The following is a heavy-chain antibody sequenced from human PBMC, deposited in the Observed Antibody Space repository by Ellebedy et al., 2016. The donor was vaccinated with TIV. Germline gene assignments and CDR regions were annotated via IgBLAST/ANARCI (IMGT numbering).Heavy chain of an antibody. V-gene: IGHV5-51*01. Sequence: PGGSLRLSCKGSGYSFTSYWIGWVRQVPGNDLERMGYVWPGDSDARYSPSFQGQVTISVDKSISTAYLQWSSLRASDSAMYHCARQGGSYWANLDSWGQGTLVTVSS. CDR1: GYSFTSYW. CDR3: ARQGGSYWANLDS. J-gene: IGHJ4*02. D-gene: IGHD1-26*01. CDR2: VWPGDSDA.